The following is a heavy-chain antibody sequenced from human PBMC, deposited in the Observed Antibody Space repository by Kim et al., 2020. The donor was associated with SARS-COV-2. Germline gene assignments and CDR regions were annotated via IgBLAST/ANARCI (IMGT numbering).Heavy chain of an antibody. CDR1: GFTFSSYW. CDR2: IKQDGSEK. Sequence: GGSLRLSCAASGFTFSSYWMSWVRQAPGKGLEWVANIKQDGSEKYYVDSVKGRFTISRDNAKNSLYLQMNSLRAEDTAVYYCATVSRTTVVRLFDYWGQGTLVTVSS. CDR3: ATVSRTTVVRLFDY. D-gene: IGHD4-17*01. V-gene: IGHV3-7*01. J-gene: IGHJ4*02.